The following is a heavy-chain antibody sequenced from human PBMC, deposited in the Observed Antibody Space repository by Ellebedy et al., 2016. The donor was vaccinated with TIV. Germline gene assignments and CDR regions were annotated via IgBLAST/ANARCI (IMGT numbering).Heavy chain of an antibody. CDR1: GFTFSDYY. Sequence: GGSLRLXCAASGFTFSDYYMSWIRQAPGKGLEWVSYISSSSSYTNYADSVKGRFTISRDNAKNSLYLQMDSLRAEDTAVYYCARDLSIAARLFDYWGQGTLVTVSS. CDR3: ARDLSIAARLFDY. CDR2: ISSSSSYT. J-gene: IGHJ4*02. V-gene: IGHV3-11*06. D-gene: IGHD6-6*01.